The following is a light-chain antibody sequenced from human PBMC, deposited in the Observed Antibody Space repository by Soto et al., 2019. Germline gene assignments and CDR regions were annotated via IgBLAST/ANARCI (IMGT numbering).Light chain of an antibody. CDR2: DNN. V-gene: IGLV1-44*01. Sequence: QSVLTQPPSASGTPGQRVTITCSGSNSNIGSNTVNWYQQLPGTPPKLLVCDNNKRPSGVPCRFSDSKSCTSASLAISGLQSEAEADYYCASWDDRLNDVVFGGGKKVSGL. CDR1: NSNIGSNT. CDR3: ASWDDRLNDVV. J-gene: IGLJ2*01.